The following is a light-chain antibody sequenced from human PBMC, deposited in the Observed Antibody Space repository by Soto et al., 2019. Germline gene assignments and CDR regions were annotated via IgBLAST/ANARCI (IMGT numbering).Light chain of an antibody. CDR3: QQYSTYPTT. J-gene: IGKJ5*01. CDR2: KAS. CDR1: QSVTTW. V-gene: IGKV1-5*03. Sequence: DIQMTQSPSTLSASVGARVPITCRARQSVTTWLAWYQQKPGKAPKLLIYKASNLESGLPSRFTGSGSGTEFTLTISSLQSDDFATYYCQQYSTYPTTFGQGTRLEIK.